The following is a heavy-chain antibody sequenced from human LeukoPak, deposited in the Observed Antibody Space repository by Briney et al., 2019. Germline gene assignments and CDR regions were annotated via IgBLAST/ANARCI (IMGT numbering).Heavy chain of an antibody. V-gene: IGHV3-7*01. CDR1: GFAFSSYW. CDR3: ASAPNENYFDF. CDR2: INEDGSAE. Sequence: GGSLRLSCAASGFAFSSYWMSWVRQAPGKGLEWVANINEDGSAEDYGGSVKGRFTISRDNARNSLYLQMNSLRAEDTAVYFCASAPNENYFDFWGRGTLVTVSS. J-gene: IGHJ4*02.